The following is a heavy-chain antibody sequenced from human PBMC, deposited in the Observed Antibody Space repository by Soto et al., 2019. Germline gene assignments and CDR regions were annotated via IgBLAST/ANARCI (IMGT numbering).Heavy chain of an antibody. Sequence: GSLRLSCAASGFTFSSYGMHWVRQAPGKGLEWVAVISYDGSNKYYADSVKGRFTISRDNSKNTLYLQMNSLRAEDTAVYYCAKDYVAVGNYYFDYWGQGTLVTVSS. D-gene: IGHD6-19*01. CDR1: GFTFSSYG. CDR3: AKDYVAVGNYYFDY. J-gene: IGHJ4*02. CDR2: ISYDGSNK. V-gene: IGHV3-30*18.